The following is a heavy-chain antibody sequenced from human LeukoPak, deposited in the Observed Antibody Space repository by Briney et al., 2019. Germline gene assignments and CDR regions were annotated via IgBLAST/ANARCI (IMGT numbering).Heavy chain of an antibody. Sequence: SETLSLTCTVSGGSISSYYWSWIRQPPGKGLEWIGYIYYSGSTNYNPSLKSRVTMSVDTSKNQFSLKLSSVTAADTAVYYCARDRPVGAIDAFDIWGQGTMVTVSS. V-gene: IGHV4-59*12. CDR2: IYYSGST. CDR1: GGSISSYY. J-gene: IGHJ3*02. D-gene: IGHD1-26*01. CDR3: ARDRPVGAIDAFDI.